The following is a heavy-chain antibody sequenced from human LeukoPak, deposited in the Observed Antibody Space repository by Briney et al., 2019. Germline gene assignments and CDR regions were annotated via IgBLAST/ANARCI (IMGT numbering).Heavy chain of an antibody. CDR3: AILYDSSGYYRGNAFDI. CDR2: IYYSGST. V-gene: IGHV4-59*01. D-gene: IGHD3-22*01. J-gene: IGHJ3*02. Sequence: PSETLSLTCTVSGGSISSYYWSWIRQPPGKGLEWIGYIYYSGSTNYNPSLKSRVTISVGTSKNQFSLKLSSVTAADTAVYYCAILYDSSGYYRGNAFDIWGQGTMVTVSS. CDR1: GGSISSYY.